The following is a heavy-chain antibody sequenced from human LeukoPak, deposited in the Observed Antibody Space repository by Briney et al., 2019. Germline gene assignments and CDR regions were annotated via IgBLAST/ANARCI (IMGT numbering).Heavy chain of an antibody. D-gene: IGHD2-21*02. CDR2: INAGNGNT. J-gene: IGHJ3*02. V-gene: IGHV1-3*01. CDR3: ANTYCGGDCYTSAAFDI. Sequence: ASVKVSCKASGYTFTSYGISWVRQAPGQRLEWMGWINAGNGNTKYSQKFQGRVTITRDTSASTAYMELSSLRSEDTAVYYCANTYCGGDCYTSAAFDIWGQGTMVTVSS. CDR1: GYTFTSYG.